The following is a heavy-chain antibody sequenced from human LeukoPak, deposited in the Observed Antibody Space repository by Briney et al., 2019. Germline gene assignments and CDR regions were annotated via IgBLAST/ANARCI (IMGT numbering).Heavy chain of an antibody. CDR3: ARDPGSSAFDY. V-gene: IGHV3-7*01. CDR2: INQDESVK. CDR1: GFTFSMYW. J-gene: IGHJ4*02. Sequence: SGRSLRLPRAASGFTFSMYWVTWARDAPAKGLEYVANINQDESVKNYVYSVKGRFTISRDNAENSLHLQMNSLRVEDTAIYYCARDPGSSAFDYWGQGTLVTVSS. D-gene: IGHD5/OR15-5a*01.